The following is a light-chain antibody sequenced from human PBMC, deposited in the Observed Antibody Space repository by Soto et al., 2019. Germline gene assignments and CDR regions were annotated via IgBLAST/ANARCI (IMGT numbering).Light chain of an antibody. Sequence: AIQMTQSPSFLSASVGDRVTITCRASQDIRNDLGWYQQKPGKAPKLLIYAASNLQSGVPSRFSGSGSGTDFTLTISSLQPEDFATYYCIQEYNYPRTFGQGTKVEIX. J-gene: IGKJ1*01. CDR2: AAS. CDR1: QDIRND. CDR3: IQEYNYPRT. V-gene: IGKV1-6*02.